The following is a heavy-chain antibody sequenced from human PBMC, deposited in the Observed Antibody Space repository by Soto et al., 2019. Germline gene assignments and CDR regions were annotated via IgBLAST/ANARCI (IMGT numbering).Heavy chain of an antibody. V-gene: IGHV3-30*18. CDR3: AKDGTGGPPYYFDY. CDR2: ISYDGSVK. D-gene: IGHD2-8*02. CDR1: GFIFSNYG. J-gene: IGHJ4*02. Sequence: QVHLVQSGGGVVQPGRSLRLSCAASGFIFSNYGMHWVRQAPGKGLEWVTIISYDGSVKYYADSVKGRFTISRDNSKNDLYLQKTSLRAEDTAVCYCAKDGTGGPPYYFDYWGQGTLVPVSS.